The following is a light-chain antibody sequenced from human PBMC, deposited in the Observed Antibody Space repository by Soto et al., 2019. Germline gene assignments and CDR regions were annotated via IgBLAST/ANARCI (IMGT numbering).Light chain of an antibody. V-gene: IGKV3-11*01. CDR1: QSVSSY. CDR2: DAS. Sequence: EIVLTQSPATLSLSPGERATLSCRASQSVSSYLAWYQQKPGQAPRLLIYDASNRATGIPARFSGSGSGTEFTLIISSLEPEDFAVYYCQQRRNLPLTFGGGTKVEIK. CDR3: QQRRNLPLT. J-gene: IGKJ4*01.